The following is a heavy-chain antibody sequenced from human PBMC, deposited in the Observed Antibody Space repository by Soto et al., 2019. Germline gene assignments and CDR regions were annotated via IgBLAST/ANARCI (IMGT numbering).Heavy chain of an antibody. V-gene: IGHV1-69*13. CDR3: CRVPLIPLVPEIDDSPA. CDR2: FIPVYHTA. Sequence: GASVKVSCKASGGTFSRHSITWVRQAPGHGLEWMGTFIPVYHTATYAQRFQGRVTINADESTNTAYLELISLRSDDTAVYYCCRVPLIPLVPEIDDSPAWGQGTLVTVSS. CDR1: GGTFSRHS. D-gene: IGHD1-1*01. J-gene: IGHJ5*02.